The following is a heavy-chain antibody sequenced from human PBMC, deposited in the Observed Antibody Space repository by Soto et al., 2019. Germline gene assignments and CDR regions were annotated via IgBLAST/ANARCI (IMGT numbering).Heavy chain of an antibody. Sequence: QVQLLESGGGVVQPGRSLRLSCAASGFTFSSYGIHWVRQAPGRGLEWVAVISSDGSKIYYAESVKGRLTISRDNSKNTLYLQMNSLRAEDTAVYYCAKGGDVYGMDVWGQGTTVTVSS. V-gene: IGHV3-30*18. CDR2: ISSDGSKI. J-gene: IGHJ6*02. CDR3: AKGGDVYGMDV. CDR1: GFTFSSYG. D-gene: IGHD2-21*02.